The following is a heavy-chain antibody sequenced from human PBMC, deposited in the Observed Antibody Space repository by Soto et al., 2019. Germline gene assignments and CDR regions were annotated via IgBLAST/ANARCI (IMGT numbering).Heavy chain of an antibody. CDR1: GDSFSSYH. J-gene: IGHJ4*02. CDR3: VRSGRRSGIDY. V-gene: IGHV1-8*01. CDR2: VNPNSNET. D-gene: IGHD5-12*01. Sequence: SVEVCCKACGDSFSSYHISWLRQASGQGLEWMGWVNPNSNETDYAQKFQGRVTMTGNTSIRTAYMELSSLRSDDTAVYYCVRSGRRSGIDYWGQGTLVTVSS.